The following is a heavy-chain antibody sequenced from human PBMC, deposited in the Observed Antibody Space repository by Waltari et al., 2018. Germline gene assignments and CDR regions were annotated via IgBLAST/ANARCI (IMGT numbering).Heavy chain of an antibody. CDR1: GFTFSSYA. V-gene: IGHV3-30-3*01. J-gene: IGHJ4*02. D-gene: IGHD3-3*01. Sequence: QVQLVESGGGVVQPGRSLRLSCAASGFTFSSYALPWVRQAPGKGLEWVAVISYDGSNKYYADAVKGRFTISRDNSKNTLYLQMNSLRAEDTAVYYCARDGVAAHYFDYWGQGTLVTVSS. CDR3: ARDGVAAHYFDY. CDR2: ISYDGSNK.